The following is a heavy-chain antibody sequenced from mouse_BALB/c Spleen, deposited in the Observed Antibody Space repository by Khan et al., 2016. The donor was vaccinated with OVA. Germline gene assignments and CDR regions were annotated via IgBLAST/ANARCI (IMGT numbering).Heavy chain of an antibody. V-gene: IGHV3-2*02. CDR1: GYSITSDYA. D-gene: IGHD2-1*01. CDR2: ISYSGST. J-gene: IGHJ1*01. CDR3: ARRAYYGNWYFDV. Sequence: EVQLQESGPGLAKPSQSLSLTCTVTGYSITSDYAWNWIRQFPGNKLEWMGYISYSGSTGYNPSLKSRISITRDTSKNQFFLQLNSVTTEDTATYYCARRAYYGNWYFDVWGAGTTVTVSS.